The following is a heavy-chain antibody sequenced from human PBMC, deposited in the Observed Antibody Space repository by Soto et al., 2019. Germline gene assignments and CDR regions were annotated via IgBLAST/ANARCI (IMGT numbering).Heavy chain of an antibody. J-gene: IGHJ4*02. CDR3: ARVPGGSYDYVWGSYRPEALFAY. CDR2: IYFSGST. D-gene: IGHD3-16*02. CDR1: GGSISSGCFY. Sequence: PSEILSLTCSVAGGSISSGCFYWSWIRQHPGQGLEWIGYIYFSGSTYYSPSLKSRVTISVDTSKNQFSLRLRSVTAADTARYYCARVPGGSYDYVWGSYRPEALFAYWGPGILVTVSS. V-gene: IGHV4-31*03.